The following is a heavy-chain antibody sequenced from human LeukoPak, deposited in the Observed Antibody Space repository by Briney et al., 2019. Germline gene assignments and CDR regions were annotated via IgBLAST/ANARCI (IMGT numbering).Heavy chain of an antibody. CDR3: ARQWQSTGFDY. Sequence: SETLSLTCAVYDGSFSGYDWSWIRQPPGKGLEWIGEINHGGSTNYNPPLKSRITISVDTSKNQFSLKLTSVTAADTAMYYCARQWQSTGFDYWGQRTLVTVSS. J-gene: IGHJ4*02. CDR1: DGSFSGYD. V-gene: IGHV4-34*01. CDR2: INHGGST. D-gene: IGHD2-2*01.